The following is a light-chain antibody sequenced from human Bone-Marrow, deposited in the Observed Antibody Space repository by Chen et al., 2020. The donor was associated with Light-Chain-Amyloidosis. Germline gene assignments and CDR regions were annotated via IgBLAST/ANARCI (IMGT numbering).Light chain of an antibody. CDR1: NIGSTS. CDR3: QVWDRSSDRPV. V-gene: IGLV3-21*02. Sequence: FVLPQPSSVSWPPGQPPPIAYGGNNIGSTSVHWYQQTPGQAPLLVVYDDSDRPSGIPERLSGSNSGNTATLTISRVEAGDEADYYCQVWDRSSDRPVFGGGTKLTVL. CDR2: DDS. J-gene: IGLJ3*02.